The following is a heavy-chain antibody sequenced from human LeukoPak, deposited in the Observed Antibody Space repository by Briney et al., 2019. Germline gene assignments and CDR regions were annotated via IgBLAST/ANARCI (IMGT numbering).Heavy chain of an antibody. D-gene: IGHD4-17*01. CDR3: AGPTRMKATVTTHSGYPYFDY. J-gene: IGHJ4*02. V-gene: IGHV4-34*01. CDR2: INHSGST. Sequence: PSETLSLTCAVYGGSFSGYYWSWIRQPPGKGLEWIGEINHSGSTNYNPSLKSRVTISVDTSKNQFSLKLSSVTAADTAVYYCAGPTRMKATVTTHSGYPYFDYWGQGTLVTVSS. CDR1: GGSFSGYY.